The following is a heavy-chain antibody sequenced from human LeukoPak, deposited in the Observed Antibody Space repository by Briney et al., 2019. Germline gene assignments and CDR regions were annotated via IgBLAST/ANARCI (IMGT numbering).Heavy chain of an antibody. Sequence: ASVKVSCKASGYTFTSYGISWVRQAPGQGLEWMGWISAYNGNTNYAQKLQGRVTMTTDTSTSTAYMELRSLRSDDTAVYYCARDIDSNTVNGFWSGIPGDYWGQGTLVTVSS. CDR2: ISAYNGNT. J-gene: IGHJ4*02. CDR1: GYTFTSYG. CDR3: ARDIDSNTVNGFWSGIPGDY. V-gene: IGHV1-18*01. D-gene: IGHD3-3*01.